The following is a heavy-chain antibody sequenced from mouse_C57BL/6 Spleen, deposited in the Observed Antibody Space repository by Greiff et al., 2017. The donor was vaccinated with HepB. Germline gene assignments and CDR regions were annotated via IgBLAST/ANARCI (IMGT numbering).Heavy chain of an antibody. Sequence: VQLVESGPELVKPGASVKISCKASGYAFSSSWMNWVKQRPGKGLEWIGRIYPGDGDTNYNGKFKGKATLTADKSSSTAYMQLSSLTSEDSAVYFCARTYSNGYFDYWGQGTTLTVSS. J-gene: IGHJ2*01. CDR3: ARTYSNGYFDY. D-gene: IGHD2-5*01. CDR2: IYPGDGDT. CDR1: GYAFSSSW. V-gene: IGHV1-82*01.